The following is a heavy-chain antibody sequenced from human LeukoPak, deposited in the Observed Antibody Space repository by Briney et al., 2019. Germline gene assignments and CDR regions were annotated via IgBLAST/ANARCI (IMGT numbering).Heavy chain of an antibody. V-gene: IGHV4-4*07. Sequence: SETLSLTCTVSGGSISSYYWSWIRQPAGKGLEWIGRIYTSGSTNYSPSLKSRVTMSVDTSKNQFSLKLSSVTAADTAVYYCAREGVLLWFGESTGEGFDPWGQGTLVTVSS. CDR1: GGSISSYY. J-gene: IGHJ5*02. D-gene: IGHD3-10*01. CDR2: IYTSGST. CDR3: AREGVLLWFGESTGEGFDP.